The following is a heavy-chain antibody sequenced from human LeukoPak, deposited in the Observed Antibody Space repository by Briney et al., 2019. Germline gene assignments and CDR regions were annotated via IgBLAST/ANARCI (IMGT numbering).Heavy chain of an antibody. J-gene: IGHJ3*02. Sequence: SETLSLTCTVSGGSISNYFWSWIRQPPGRGLEWIGYISYSGRTNYNPSLKSRVFISVDTSKNQFSLNLNSVTAADTAVYYCAREGALPNAFDIWGQGTMVTVSS. CDR3: AREGALPNAFDI. CDR2: ISYSGRT. V-gene: IGHV4-59*12. D-gene: IGHD3-16*01. CDR1: GGSISNYF.